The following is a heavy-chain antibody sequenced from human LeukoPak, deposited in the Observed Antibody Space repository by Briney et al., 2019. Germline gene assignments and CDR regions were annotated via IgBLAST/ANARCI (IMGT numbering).Heavy chain of an antibody. Sequence: GASVKVSCKASGYTFTSYGMSWVRQAPGQGLEWMGWISAYNGNTKYAQKFQGRVTMTRDMSTSTVYMELSSLRSEDTAVYYCARGNDSSGYYFGYWGQGTLVTVSS. J-gene: IGHJ4*02. CDR2: ISAYNGNT. D-gene: IGHD3-22*01. CDR3: ARGNDSSGYYFGY. CDR1: GYTFTSYG. V-gene: IGHV1-18*01.